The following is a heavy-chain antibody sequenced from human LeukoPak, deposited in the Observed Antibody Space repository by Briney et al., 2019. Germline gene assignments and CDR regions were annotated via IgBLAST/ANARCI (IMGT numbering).Heavy chain of an antibody. D-gene: IGHD5-24*01. Sequence: GGSLRLSCAASGFTFSSYGMHWVRQAPGKGLEWVAVIWYVGSNKYYADSVKGRFTISRDNSKNTLYLQMNSLRAEDTAVYYCAKGAEIATVYFDYWGQGTLVTVSS. CDR1: GFTFSSYG. CDR3: AKGAEIATVYFDY. CDR2: IWYVGSNK. V-gene: IGHV3-33*06. J-gene: IGHJ4*02.